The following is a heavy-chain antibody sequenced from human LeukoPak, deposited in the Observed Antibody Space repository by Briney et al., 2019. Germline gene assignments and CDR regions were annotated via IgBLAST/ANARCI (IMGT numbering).Heavy chain of an antibody. CDR2: IYYSGST. D-gene: IGHD3-3*01. J-gene: IGHJ4*02. Sequence: KPSETLSLTCTVSGGSISSYYWSWIRQPPGKGLEWIGYIYYSGSTNYNPSLKSRVTISVDTSKNQFSLKLSSVTAADTAVYYCAGHRGYDFWSGSIDYWGRGTLVTVSS. CDR3: AGHRGYDFWSGSIDY. CDR1: GGSISSYY. V-gene: IGHV4-59*01.